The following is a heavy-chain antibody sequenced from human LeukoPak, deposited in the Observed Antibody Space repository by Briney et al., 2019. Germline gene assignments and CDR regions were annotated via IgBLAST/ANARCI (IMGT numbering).Heavy chain of an antibody. CDR3: ATYSGTYSAFDI. D-gene: IGHD1-26*01. Sequence: SETLSLTCTVSAYSISSGYYWAWVRQPPGKGLEWLGNIFYNGGPYFNPSLKSRVAISVDTSKNHFSLRLNSVTAADTAVYYCATYSGTYSAFDIWGLGTLVTVSS. CDR1: AYSISSGYY. CDR2: IFYNGGP. V-gene: IGHV4-38-2*02. J-gene: IGHJ3*02.